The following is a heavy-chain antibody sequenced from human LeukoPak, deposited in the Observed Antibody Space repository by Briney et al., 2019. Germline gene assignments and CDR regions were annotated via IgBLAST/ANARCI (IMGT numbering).Heavy chain of an antibody. CDR1: GYTFTGYY. Sequence: ASVKVSCKASGYTFTGYYMHWVRQAPGQGLEWMGWINPNSGGTNYAQKFQGRVTMTRDTSISTAYMELSRLRSDDTAVYYCARDPTPTQWLVDDYGMDVWGQGTTVTVSS. J-gene: IGHJ6*02. V-gene: IGHV1-2*02. CDR2: INPNSGGT. CDR3: ARDPTPTQWLVDDYGMDV. D-gene: IGHD6-19*01.